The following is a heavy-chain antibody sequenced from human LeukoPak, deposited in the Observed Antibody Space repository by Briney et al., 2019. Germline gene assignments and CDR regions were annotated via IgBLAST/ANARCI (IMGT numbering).Heavy chain of an antibody. Sequence: SETLSLTCTVSGGSISSGSSSWNWIRQPAGKGLEWIGHIYTSGSTNYNSSLKRRVTISVDTSKNQFSLKLSSVTAADTVVYYCARGEGSWGQGTLVTVSS. CDR2: IYTSGST. V-gene: IGHV4-61*09. CDR1: GGSISSGSSS. J-gene: IGHJ5*02. CDR3: ARGEGS.